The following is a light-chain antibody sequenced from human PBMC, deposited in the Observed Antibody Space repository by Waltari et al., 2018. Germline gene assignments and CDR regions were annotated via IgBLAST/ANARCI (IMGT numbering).Light chain of an antibody. CDR3: SSYTSSSTLWV. CDR2: DVS. Sequence: QSALTQPASVSGSPGQSITISCTGTSSDVGNYDYVSWYQHHPGKAPKLMIYDVSYRPSGVSNRFSGSKSGNTASLTSSGLQAEDEADYYCSSYTSSSTLWVFGGGTKLTVL. CDR1: SSDVGNYDY. J-gene: IGLJ3*02. V-gene: IGLV2-14*03.